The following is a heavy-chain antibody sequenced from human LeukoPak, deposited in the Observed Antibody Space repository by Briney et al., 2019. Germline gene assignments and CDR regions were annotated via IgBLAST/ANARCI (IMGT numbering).Heavy chain of an antibody. Sequence: SETLSLTCTVSGGSISSSSYYWGWIRQPPGKGLEWIRSIYYSGSTYYNPSLKSRVTISVDTSKNQFSLKLSSVTAADTAVYYCARAHRRTGGNFFDYWGQGTLVTVSS. CDR3: ARAHRRTGGNFFDY. D-gene: IGHD7-27*01. CDR2: IYYSGST. CDR1: GGSISSSSYY. J-gene: IGHJ4*02. V-gene: IGHV4-39*07.